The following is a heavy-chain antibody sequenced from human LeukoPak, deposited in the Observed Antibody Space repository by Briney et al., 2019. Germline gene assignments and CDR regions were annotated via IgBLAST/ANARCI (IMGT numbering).Heavy chain of an antibody. V-gene: IGHV4-61*05. CDR1: GGSISSSSYY. CDR3: ARQSVQVATIFDF. CDR2: IYYSGST. Sequence: PSETLSLTCTVSGGSISSSSYYWGWIRQPPGKGLEWIGYIYYSGSTNYNPSLKSRVTMSVDTSNNQFSLKLSSVTAADTAVYYCARQSVQVATIFDFWGQGTLVTVSS. D-gene: IGHD5-24*01. J-gene: IGHJ4*02.